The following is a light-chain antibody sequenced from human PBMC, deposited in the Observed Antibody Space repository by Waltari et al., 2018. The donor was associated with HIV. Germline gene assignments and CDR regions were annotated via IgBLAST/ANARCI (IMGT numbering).Light chain of an antibody. CDR3: SAWDSSLSAWV. V-gene: IGLV10-54*01. J-gene: IGLJ3*02. Sequence: QAGLTQPPSVSTDLRQTATLTCTGNNTTVGDPGAAWLQQHQGHPPKLLSSRNNNRPSGISERFSASRSGNTASLTITGLQPEDEADYYCSAWDSSLSAWVFGGGTKLTVL. CDR2: RNN. CDR1: NTTVGDPG.